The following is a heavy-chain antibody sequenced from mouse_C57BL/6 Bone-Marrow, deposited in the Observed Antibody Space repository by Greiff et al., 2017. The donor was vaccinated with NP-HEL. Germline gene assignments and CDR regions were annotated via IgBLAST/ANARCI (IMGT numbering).Heavy chain of an antibody. D-gene: IGHD2-4*01. CDR3: AKIYYDYDRYFDV. J-gene: IGHJ1*03. V-gene: IGHV5-17*01. CDR2: ISSGSSTI. Sequence: VQLKESGGGLVKPGGSLKLSCAASGFTFSDYGMHWVRQAPEKGLEWVAYISSGSSTIYYADTVKGRFTISRDNAKNTLFLQMTSLRSEDTAMYYCAKIYYDYDRYFDVWGTGTTVTVSS. CDR1: GFTFSDYG.